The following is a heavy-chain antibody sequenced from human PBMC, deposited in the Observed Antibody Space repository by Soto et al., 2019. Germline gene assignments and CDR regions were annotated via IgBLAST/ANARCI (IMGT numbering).Heavy chain of an antibody. CDR3: ARDRTAKYYDSSGYSPWAFDI. Sequence: PGGSLRLSCAASGFTFSDYYMSWIRQAPGKGLEWVSYISSVGSIIYYADSVKGRFTISRDNAKNSLYLQMNSLRAEDTAVYYCARDRTAKYYDSSGYSPWAFDIRGQGTMVTVSS. D-gene: IGHD3-22*01. V-gene: IGHV3-11*01. CDR1: GFTFSDYY. CDR2: ISSVGSII. J-gene: IGHJ3*02.